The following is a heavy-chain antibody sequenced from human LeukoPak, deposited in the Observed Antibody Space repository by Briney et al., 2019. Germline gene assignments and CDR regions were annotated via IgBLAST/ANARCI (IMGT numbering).Heavy chain of an antibody. J-gene: IGHJ3*02. CDR2: IYTSGST. V-gene: IGHV4-61*02. CDR3: ARVPLYYDSSGYYYDGAFDI. CDR1: GGSISSGSYY. Sequence: SETLSLICTVSGGSISSGSYYWSWIRQPAGKGLEWIGRIYTSGSTNYNPSLKSRVTISVDTSKNQFSLKLSSVTAADTAVYYCARVPLYYDSSGYYYDGAFDIWGQGTMVTVSS. D-gene: IGHD3-22*01.